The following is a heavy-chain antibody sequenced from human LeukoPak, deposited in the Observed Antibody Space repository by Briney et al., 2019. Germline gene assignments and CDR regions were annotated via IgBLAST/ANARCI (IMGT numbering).Heavy chain of an antibody. D-gene: IGHD5-18*01. J-gene: IGHJ3*02. Sequence: GGSLRLSCAASGFTVSSNYMSWVRQAPGKGLEWVSSISSSSSYIYYADSVKGRFTISRDNAKNSLYLQMNSLRAEDTAVYYCARAPGGYGYAFDIWGQGTMVTVSS. V-gene: IGHV3-21*01. CDR3: ARAPGGYGYAFDI. CDR2: ISSSSSYI. CDR1: GFTVSSNY.